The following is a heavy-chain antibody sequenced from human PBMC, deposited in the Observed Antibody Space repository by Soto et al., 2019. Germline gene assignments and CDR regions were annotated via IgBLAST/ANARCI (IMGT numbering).Heavy chain of an antibody. V-gene: IGHV4-31*03. Sequence: QVQLQESGPGLVKPSQTLSLTCTVSGGSISSGGYYWSWIRQHPGKGLEWMGYIYYSGSNYYNPYLKSRVTIAVDTSKNQFSLKLSSVTAADTAVYYCARGHTGYCSGGSCDYWGQGTLVTVSS. CDR2: IYYSGSN. D-gene: IGHD2-15*01. J-gene: IGHJ4*02. CDR3: ARGHTGYCSGGSCDY. CDR1: GGSISSGGYY.